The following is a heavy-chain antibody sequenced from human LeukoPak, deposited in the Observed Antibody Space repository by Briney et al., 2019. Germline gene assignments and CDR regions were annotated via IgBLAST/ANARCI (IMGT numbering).Heavy chain of an antibody. V-gene: IGHV3-30*02. J-gene: IGHJ6*03. CDR3: AKDLLDYYYYMDV. CDR2: IRYDGSNK. Sequence: GGSLRLSCAASGFTFSSYGMHWVRQAPGKGLEGVAFIRYDGSNKYYADSVKGRFTISRDNSKNTLYLQMNSLRAEDTAVYYCAKDLLDYYYYMDVWGKGTTVTISS. CDR1: GFTFSSYG.